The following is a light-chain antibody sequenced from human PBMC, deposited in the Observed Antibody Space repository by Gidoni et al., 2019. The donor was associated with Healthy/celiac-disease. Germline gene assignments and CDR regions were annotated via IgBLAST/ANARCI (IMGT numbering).Light chain of an antibody. J-gene: IGKJ2*01. CDR2: DAS. CDR1: QDISNY. CDR3: QQYDNLPPYT. Sequence: DIQMTQSPSSLSASVGDRVTITCQASQDISNYLNWYQQKPGKAPKLLISDASNLERGVPSRFSGSGSGTDFTFTISSLQPEDIATYYCQQYDNLPPYTFGQGTKLEIK. V-gene: IGKV1-33*01.